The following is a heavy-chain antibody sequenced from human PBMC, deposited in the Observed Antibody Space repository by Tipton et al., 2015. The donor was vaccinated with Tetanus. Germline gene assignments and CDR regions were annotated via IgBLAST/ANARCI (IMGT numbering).Heavy chain of an antibody. D-gene: IGHD1-1*01. CDR2: INTGGSS. Sequence: GLVKPSETLSLICTVSGGSISSYYWSWIRQSAAMGLEWIGRINTGGSSDYNPSLKGRVTMSIDTSGNRFSLDLTSVTAADTAIYYCARASHFQWERVRLDYWGQGTLVTVSS. V-gene: IGHV4-4*07. CDR1: GGSISSYY. J-gene: IGHJ4*02. CDR3: ARASHFQWERVRLDY.